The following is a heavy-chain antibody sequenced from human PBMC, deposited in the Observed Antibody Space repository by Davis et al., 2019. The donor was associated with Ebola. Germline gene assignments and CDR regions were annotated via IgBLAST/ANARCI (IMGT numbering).Heavy chain of an antibody. V-gene: IGHV1-46*01. D-gene: IGHD3/OR15-3a*01. CDR3: TRYPPIAIFGQDTTNYYYGMYV. CDR1: GYTFTNYY. J-gene: IGHJ6*02. CDR2: NNLWGGGT. Sequence: AASVKVSCKTSGYTFTNYYMQWVRQAPGQGLAWMGSNNLWGGGTTSAQEFQGRVTITRDTSTRTVYMELGSLTSEYTAVYYFTRYPPIAIFGQDTTNYYYGMYVWGQGTTVPVS.